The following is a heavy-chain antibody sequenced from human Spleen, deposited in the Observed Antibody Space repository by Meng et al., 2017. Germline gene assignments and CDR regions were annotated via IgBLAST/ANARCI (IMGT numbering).Heavy chain of an antibody. CDR1: GYTFSGHY. CDR3: ARGTPGRSYCDY. V-gene: IGHV1-18*04. Sequence: QVQLVQSGAEGKKPGASVKVSCKASGYTFSGHYIHWVRQAPGQGLEWMGWFVNYGDTYPAPKFQDRVTMTTDTHTNTVFMELRSLTSDDTAVYYCARGTPGRSYCDYWGQGTLVTVSS. J-gene: IGHJ4*02. D-gene: IGHD3-10*01. CDR2: FVNYGDT.